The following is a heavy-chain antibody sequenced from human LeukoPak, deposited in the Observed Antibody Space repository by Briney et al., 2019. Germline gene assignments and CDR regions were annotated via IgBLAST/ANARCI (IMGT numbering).Heavy chain of an antibody. CDR1: GFTFSSYS. V-gene: IGHV3-48*01. CDR2: ISSSSSTI. D-gene: IGHD4-17*01. CDR3: ARDHGDYPTIYYYYGMDV. J-gene: IGHJ6*02. Sequence: GGSLRLSCAASGFTFSSYSMNWVRQAPGKGLEWVSYISSSSSTIYYADSVKGRFTITRDNAKNSLYLQMNSLRAEDTAVYYCARDHGDYPTIYYYYGMDVWGQGTRSPSP.